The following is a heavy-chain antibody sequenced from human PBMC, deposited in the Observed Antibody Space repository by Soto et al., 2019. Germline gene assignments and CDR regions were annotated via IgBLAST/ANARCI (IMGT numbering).Heavy chain of an antibody. V-gene: IGHV1-69*13. J-gene: IGHJ6*02. CDR1: GGTFSSYA. Sequence: ASVKVSCKASGGTFSSYAISWVRQAPGQGLEWMGGIIPIFGTANYAQKFQGRVTITADESTSTAYMELSSLRSEDTAVYYCARSTDSGSYYYYYGMDVWGQGTTVTVSS. CDR3: ARSTDSGSYYYYYGMDV. CDR2: IIPIFGTA. D-gene: IGHD1-26*01.